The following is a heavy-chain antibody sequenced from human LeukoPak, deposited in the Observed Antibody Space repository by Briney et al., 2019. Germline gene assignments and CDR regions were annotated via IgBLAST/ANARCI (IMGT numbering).Heavy chain of an antibody. CDR2: INPNSGGT. V-gene: IGHV1-2*06. CDR1: GYTFTGYY. Sequence: ASVKVSCKASGYTFTGYYMHWVRQAPGQGLEWMGRINPNSGGTNYVQKFQGRVTMTRDTSIRTAYMELSRLRSDDTAVYYWARDSEAPRYFDWLTPRGYYYMDVWGKGTTVTVSS. D-gene: IGHD3-9*01. CDR3: ARDSEAPRYFDWLTPRGYYYMDV. J-gene: IGHJ6*03.